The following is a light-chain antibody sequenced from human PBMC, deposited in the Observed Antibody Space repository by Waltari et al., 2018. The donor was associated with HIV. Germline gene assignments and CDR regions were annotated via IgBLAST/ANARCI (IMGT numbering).Light chain of an antibody. CDR3: CSCAGSGPLI. V-gene: IGLV2-23*01. CDR1: NSYVGNFRF. CDR2: DAI. J-gene: IGLJ2*01. Sequence: QSALNQPASVSGSPGQSITIPCHGTNSYVGNFRFYPWYQLHQGQAPKLIIYDAIKRPSGVSNRFSGSKSGNTASLTISGLQAEDEADYYCCSCAGSGPLIFGGGTKLTVL.